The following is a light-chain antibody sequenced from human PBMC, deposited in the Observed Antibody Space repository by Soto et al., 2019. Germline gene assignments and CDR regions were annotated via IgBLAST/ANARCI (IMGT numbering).Light chain of an antibody. CDR2: GAS. J-gene: IGKJ1*01. CDR3: QQYNNGLSWT. CDR1: QSVSSN. Sequence: EIVMTQSPATLSVSPGERATLSCRASQSVSSNLARYQQKPGQAPRLLIYGASTRATGIPARFSGSGSGTEFALTISRLQSEDFAGYYCQQYNNGLSWTFGQGTKVEIK. V-gene: IGKV3-15*01.